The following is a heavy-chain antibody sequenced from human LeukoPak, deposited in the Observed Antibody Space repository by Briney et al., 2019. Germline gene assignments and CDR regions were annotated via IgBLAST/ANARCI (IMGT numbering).Heavy chain of an antibody. CDR3: ARGPGVRAYYYYYMDV. Sequence: SETLSLTCTVSGGSISSSSYYWGWIRRPPGKGLEWIGSIYYSGSTYYNPSLKSRVTISVDTSKNQFSLKLSSVTAADTAVYYCARGPGVRAYYYYYMDVWGKGTTVTVSS. J-gene: IGHJ6*03. CDR1: GGSISSSSYY. V-gene: IGHV4-39*07. CDR2: IYYSGST. D-gene: IGHD2-8*01.